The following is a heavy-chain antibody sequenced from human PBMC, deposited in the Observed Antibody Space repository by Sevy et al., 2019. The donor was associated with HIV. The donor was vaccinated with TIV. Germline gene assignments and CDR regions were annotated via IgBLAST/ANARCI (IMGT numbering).Heavy chain of an antibody. CDR2: IWSDGAYQ. Sequence: GESLKISCAATGFTFSNYAMHWVRQAPGKGMEWVAIIWSDGAYQYHGDSVKGRFTISRDNSKNTRYLQMNNVRVEDTAVYYCARGGYYYDNAAYYALDSWGQGTLVTVSS. CDR3: ARGGYYYDNAAYYALDS. D-gene: IGHD3-22*01. CDR1: GFTFSNYA. V-gene: IGHV3-33*01. J-gene: IGHJ4*02.